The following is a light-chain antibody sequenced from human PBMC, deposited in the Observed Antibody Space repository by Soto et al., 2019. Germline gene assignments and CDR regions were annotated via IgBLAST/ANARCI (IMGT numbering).Light chain of an antibody. Sequence: DVQMTQSPSTLSASVGDRVTITCRASQSISSQLAWYQQKPGKAPNLLIYEASSLGSGVPSKFSGSGSGTEFTLTISSLQPDDFATYYCQQYNSYSWTFGQGTKVEIK. CDR2: EAS. CDR1: QSISSQ. CDR3: QQYNSYSWT. V-gene: IGKV1-5*03. J-gene: IGKJ1*01.